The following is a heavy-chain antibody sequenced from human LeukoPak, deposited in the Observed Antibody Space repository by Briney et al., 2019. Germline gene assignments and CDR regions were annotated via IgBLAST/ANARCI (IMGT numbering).Heavy chain of an antibody. CDR3: ARPHPYYYDSSGYIDAFDI. CDR1: GGSISSSSYY. D-gene: IGHD3-22*01. J-gene: IGHJ3*02. V-gene: IGHV4-39*01. CDR2: IYYSGST. Sequence: PSETLSLTCTVSGGSISSSSYYWGWIRQPPGKGLEWIGSIYYSGSTYYNPSLKSRVTISVDTSKNQFSLKLSSVTAADTAVYYCARPHPYYYDSSGYIDAFDIWGQGTMVTVSS.